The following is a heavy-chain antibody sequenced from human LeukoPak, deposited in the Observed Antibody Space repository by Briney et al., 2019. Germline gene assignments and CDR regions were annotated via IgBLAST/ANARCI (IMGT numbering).Heavy chain of an antibody. D-gene: IGHD2-8*01. CDR1: GYTFTSYY. J-gene: IGHJ5*02. V-gene: IGHV1-46*01. Sequence: ASVKVSCKASGYTFTSYYMHWVRQAPGQGLEWMGIINPSGGSTSYAQKFQGRVTMTRDTSTSTVYMELSSLRSEDTAVYYCARVGYCTNGVCLGWFDPWGQGTLVTVSS. CDR3: ARVGYCTNGVCLGWFDP. CDR2: INPSGGST.